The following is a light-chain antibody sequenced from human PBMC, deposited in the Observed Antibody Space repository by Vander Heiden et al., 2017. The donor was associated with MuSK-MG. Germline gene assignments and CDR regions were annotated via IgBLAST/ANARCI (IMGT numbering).Light chain of an antibody. CDR3: QQYNNWLPT. CDR1: QRVSSN. CDR2: GAS. Sequence: PQSPATLSVSQGERVTIACRASQRVSSNLAWYQQKPGKAPRLLIYGASNRATGIPARFSGSGSGTEFTLTISSLQSEDFAVYYCQQYNNWLPTFGGGTKVEIK. J-gene: IGKJ4*01. V-gene: IGKV3-15*01.